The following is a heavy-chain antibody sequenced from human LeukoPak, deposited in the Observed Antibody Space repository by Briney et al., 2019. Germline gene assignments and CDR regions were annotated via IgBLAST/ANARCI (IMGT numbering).Heavy chain of an antibody. V-gene: IGHV3-20*04. CDR1: GFTFDDYG. CDR3: ARYYYGSGSYYR. D-gene: IGHD3-10*01. Sequence: PGGSLRLSCAASGFTFDDYGMSWVRQVPGKGLEWVSGINWNGGSTGYADSVKGRFTISRDNAKNSLYLQMNSLRAEDTAVYYCARYYYGSGSYYRWGQGTLVTVSS. J-gene: IGHJ4*02. CDR2: INWNGGST.